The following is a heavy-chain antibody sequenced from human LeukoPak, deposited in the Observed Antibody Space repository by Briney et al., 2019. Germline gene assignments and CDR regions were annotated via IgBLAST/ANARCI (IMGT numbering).Heavy chain of an antibody. D-gene: IGHD3-9*01. CDR2: ISGSGGST. Sequence: GGSLRPSCAASGFTFSSYAMSWVRQAPGKGLEWVSVISGSGGSTYYADSVKGRFTISRDNSKNTLYLQMNSLRAEDTAVYYCAKAPYYDILTGYIYYLDYWGQGTLVTVSS. CDR1: GFTFSSYA. J-gene: IGHJ4*02. CDR3: AKAPYYDILTGYIYYLDY. V-gene: IGHV3-23*01.